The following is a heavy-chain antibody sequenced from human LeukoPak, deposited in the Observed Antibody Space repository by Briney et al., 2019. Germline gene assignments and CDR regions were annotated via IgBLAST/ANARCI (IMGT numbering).Heavy chain of an antibody. J-gene: IGHJ4*02. V-gene: IGHV3-21*01. Sequence: GGSLRLSCAASGFTFSSYSMNWVRQAPGKGLEWVSSISSSSSYIYYADSVKGRFTISRDNAKNSLYLQMNSLRAEDTAVYYCARDQSYYDSSGYYGDWGQGTLVTVS. D-gene: IGHD3-22*01. CDR3: ARDQSYYDSSGYYGD. CDR1: GFTFSSYS. CDR2: ISSSSSYI.